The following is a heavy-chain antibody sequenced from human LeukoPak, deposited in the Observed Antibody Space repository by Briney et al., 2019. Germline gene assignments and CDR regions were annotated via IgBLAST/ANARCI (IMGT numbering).Heavy chain of an antibody. Sequence: PSETLSLTCTVSGGSVSSGSYHWSWIRQPPGKGLEWIGYIYYSGSTNYNPSLKSRVTISVDTSKNQFSLKLSSVTAADTAVYYCARGAGRFDPWGQGTLVTVSS. CDR2: IYYSGST. J-gene: IGHJ5*02. CDR3: ARGAGRFDP. V-gene: IGHV4-61*01. CDR1: GGSVSSGSYH.